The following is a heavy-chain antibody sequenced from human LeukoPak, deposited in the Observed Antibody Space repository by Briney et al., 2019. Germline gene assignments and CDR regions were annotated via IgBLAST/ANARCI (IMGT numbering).Heavy chain of an antibody. CDR1: GFTFSSYA. CDR2: ISYDGSNK. V-gene: IGHV3-30*18. Sequence: GGSLRLSCAASGFTFSSYAMHWVRQAPGKGLEWVAVISYDGSNKYYADSVKGRFTISRDNSKNTLYLQMNSLRAEDTAVYYCAKLGGYYGSGSEVDYWGQGTLVTVSS. D-gene: IGHD3-10*01. CDR3: AKLGGYYGSGSEVDY. J-gene: IGHJ4*02.